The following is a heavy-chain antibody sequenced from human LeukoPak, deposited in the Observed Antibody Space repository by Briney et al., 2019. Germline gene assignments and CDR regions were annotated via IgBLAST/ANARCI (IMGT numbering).Heavy chain of an antibody. CDR3: ARRHDYYYGSGSHNNWFDP. CDR1: RFTFSSYG. J-gene: IGHJ5*02. D-gene: IGHD3-10*01. V-gene: IGHV4-34*01. CDR2: INHSGST. Sequence: PGWSLRLSCAASRFTFSSYGMHWIRQPPGKGLEWIGEINHSGSTNYNPSLKSRVTTSVDTSKSQFSLKLSSVTAADTAVYYCARRHDYYYGSGSHNNWFDPWGLGTLVTVSS.